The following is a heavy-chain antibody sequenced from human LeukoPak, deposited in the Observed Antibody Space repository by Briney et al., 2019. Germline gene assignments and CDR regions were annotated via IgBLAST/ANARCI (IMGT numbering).Heavy chain of an antibody. V-gene: IGHV1-8*01. CDR3: ARDNSSSWYLLDY. J-gene: IGHJ4*02. CDR2: MNPNSGNT. Sequence: ASVTVSCKASGYTFTSYDINWVRQATGQGLEWMGWMNPNSGNTGYAQKFQGRVTMTRNTSISTAYMELSSLRSEDTAVYYCARDNSSSWYLLDYWGQGTLVTVSS. D-gene: IGHD6-13*01. CDR1: GYTFTSYD.